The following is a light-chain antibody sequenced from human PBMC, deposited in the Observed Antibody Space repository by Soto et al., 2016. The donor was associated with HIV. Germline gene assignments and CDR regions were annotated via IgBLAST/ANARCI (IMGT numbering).Light chain of an antibody. CDR2: AAS. V-gene: IGKV1-27*01. CDR1: QGISNY. J-gene: IGKJ4*01. CDR3: QKYNDARALI. Sequence: DIQMTQSPSSLSASVGDRVTITCRASQGISNYLAWYQQKPGKVPKLLIYAASTLQSGVPSRFRGSGSGTDFTLTISGLQPEDVATYYCQKYNDARALIFGGGTKVEI.